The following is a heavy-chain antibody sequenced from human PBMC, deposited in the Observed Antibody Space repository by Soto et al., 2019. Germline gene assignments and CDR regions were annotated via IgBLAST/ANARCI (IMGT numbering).Heavy chain of an antibody. CDR2: ISAYNGNT. J-gene: IGHJ6*01. CDR1: GYTFTSYG. CDR3: ARDSSPIKIFGLAPVAGPDDYGMDG. D-gene: IGHD3-3*01. Sequence: ASVKVSCKASGYTFTSYGISWVRQAPGQGLEWMGWISAYNGNTNYAQKLQGRVTMTTDTSTSTAYMELRSLRSDDTAVYYCARDSSPIKIFGLAPVAGPDDYGMDGWWHGETVPVSS. V-gene: IGHV1-18*01.